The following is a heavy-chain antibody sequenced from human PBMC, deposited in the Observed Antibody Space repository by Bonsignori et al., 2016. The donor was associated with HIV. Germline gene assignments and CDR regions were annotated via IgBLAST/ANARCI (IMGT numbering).Heavy chain of an antibody. CDR3: ALPRHWASIAFDI. D-gene: IGHD3-3*02. CDR2: INHSGST. Sequence: WIRQPPGKGLEWIGEINHSGSTNYNPSLKSRVTISVDTSKNQFSLKLSSVTAADTAVYYCALPRHWASIAFDIWGQGTMVTVSS. J-gene: IGHJ3*02. V-gene: IGHV4-34*01.